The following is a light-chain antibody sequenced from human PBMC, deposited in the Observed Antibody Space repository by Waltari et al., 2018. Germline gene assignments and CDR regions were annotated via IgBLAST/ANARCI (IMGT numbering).Light chain of an antibody. Sequence: DIKMTQSPSTLSASVGDRVTTSYRASQSVGTWLAWYQQKPGKAPKLLIYMASSLESGVPSRFSGSGSGTEFTLTISSLQPDDFATYSCQQYSSFSTFGQGTKVDI. V-gene: IGKV1-5*03. CDR2: MAS. CDR1: QSVGTW. J-gene: IGKJ2*01. CDR3: QQYSSFST.